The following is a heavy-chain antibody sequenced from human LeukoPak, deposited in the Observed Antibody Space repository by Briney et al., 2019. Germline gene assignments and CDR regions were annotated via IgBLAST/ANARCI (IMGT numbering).Heavy chain of an antibody. CDR2: INVGNGNT. D-gene: IGHD2-8*01. Sequence: GASVKVSCKASGYTFTALAMHWVRQAPGQRLEWMGWINVGNGNTKYSQKFQGRVTITRDTSASTAYMELSSLGSEDTAVYYCVREGLKGLDYWGQGNLVTVSP. CDR1: GYTFTALA. V-gene: IGHV1-3*01. J-gene: IGHJ4*02. CDR3: VREGLKGLDY.